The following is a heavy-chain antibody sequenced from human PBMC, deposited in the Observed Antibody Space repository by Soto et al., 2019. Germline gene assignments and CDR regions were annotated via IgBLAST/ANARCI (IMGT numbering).Heavy chain of an antibody. J-gene: IGHJ6*02. CDR2: IYYSGST. CDR3: ARLDPPSYSNYVGGKEPAGYYGMDL. D-gene: IGHD4-4*01. V-gene: IGHV4-39*01. Sequence: SETLSLTCTVSGCSISSSTYYWGWIRQSPGKGLEWIGIIYYSGSTYYNPSLKSRVTISVDTSKSQFSLKLSSVTAADTAVYYCARLDPPSYSNYVGGKEPAGYYGMDLWGQVTTVTVS. CDR1: GCSISSSTYY.